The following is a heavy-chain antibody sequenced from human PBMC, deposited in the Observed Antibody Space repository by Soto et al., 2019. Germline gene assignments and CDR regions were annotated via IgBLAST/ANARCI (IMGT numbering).Heavy chain of an antibody. D-gene: IGHD3-9*01. V-gene: IGHV4-59*08. CDR3: ARHVNLPLTGYYRYNWFDP. J-gene: IGHJ5*02. Sequence: PSETLSLTCTVSGGSISGYYLSWLRQPPGKGLEWIGYIYNIGSTNYNPSLRSRVTMSIDTSQEQFSLNLSSVTATDTAVYYCARHVNLPLTGYYRYNWFDPWGQGTLVTVSS. CDR2: IYNIGST. CDR1: GGSISGYY.